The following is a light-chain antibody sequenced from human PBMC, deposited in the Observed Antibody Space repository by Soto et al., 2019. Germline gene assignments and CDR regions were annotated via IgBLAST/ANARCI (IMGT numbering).Light chain of an antibody. CDR1: SSNIGSNF. V-gene: IGLV1-47*01. CDR2: RNN. CDR3: AARDDSLSGHWV. J-gene: IGLJ3*02. Sequence: QSVLTQPPSASGTPGQRVTISCSGSSSNIGSNFVYWYQQFPGTAPKLLIYRNNQRPSGVPDRFSGSKSGTSASLAISGLRSEDEADYYCAARDDSLSGHWVFGGGTKLTVL.